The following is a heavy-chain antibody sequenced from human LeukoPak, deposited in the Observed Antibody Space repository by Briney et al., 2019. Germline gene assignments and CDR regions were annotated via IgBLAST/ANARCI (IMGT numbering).Heavy chain of an antibody. D-gene: IGHD6-19*01. Sequence: ETLSLTCAVYGGSFSGYYWSWIRQPPGKGLEWIGEINHSGSTNYNPSLKSRVTISVDTSKNQFSLKLSSVTAADTAVYYCASLPRRYSSGWYGPGDYWGQGTLVTVSS. V-gene: IGHV4-34*01. CDR1: GGSFSGYY. CDR3: ASLPRRYSSGWYGPGDY. CDR2: INHSGST. J-gene: IGHJ4*02.